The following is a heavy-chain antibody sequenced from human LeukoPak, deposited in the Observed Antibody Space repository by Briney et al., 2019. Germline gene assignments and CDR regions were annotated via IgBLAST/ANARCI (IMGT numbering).Heavy chain of an antibody. CDR3: ARDGTAAGLYFDL. D-gene: IGHD6-13*01. CDR1: GFTFTDYW. Sequence: LSGGSLRLSCEVSGFTFTDYWMNWVRQAPGKGPEWVASIRQDGSEKTYVDSVKGRFTISRGNTKNSLSLQLNGLRAEDTAVYYCARDGTAAGLYFDLWGQGTLVTVSS. J-gene: IGHJ4*01. CDR2: IRQDGSEK. V-gene: IGHV3-7*01.